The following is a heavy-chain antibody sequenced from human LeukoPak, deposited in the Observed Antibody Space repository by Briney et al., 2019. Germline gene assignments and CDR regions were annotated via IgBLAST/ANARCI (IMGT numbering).Heavy chain of an antibody. V-gene: IGHV4-4*09. CDR3: AGDIAAINIPGSRLDP. Sequence: KASETLSLTCTVSGGSISNDFWSWIRQPPGKGLEWIGYSSGITNYNPSLKSRVTISVDTSKNQFSLRLRSVTAADTAVYFCAGDIAAINIPGSRLDPWGQGTLVTVSS. J-gene: IGHJ5*02. CDR1: GGSISNDF. D-gene: IGHD6-13*01. CDR2: SSGIT.